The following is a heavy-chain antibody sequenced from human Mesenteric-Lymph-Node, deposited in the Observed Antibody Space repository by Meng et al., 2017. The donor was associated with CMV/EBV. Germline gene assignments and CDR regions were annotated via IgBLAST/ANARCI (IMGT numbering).Heavy chain of an antibody. D-gene: IGHD5-24*01. CDR3: ARGGDDDELDY. V-gene: IGHV1-18*01. CDR2: IGSYSGDA. CDR1: GYTFTIFD. J-gene: IGHJ4*02. Sequence: ASVKVSCKTSGYTFTIFDINWVRQAPGQGLEWMGWIGSYSGDAKYAQNFQGRVTLTPDTSTRTAYMEVRSLRSDDTAMYFCARGGDDDELDYWGQGTLVTVSS.